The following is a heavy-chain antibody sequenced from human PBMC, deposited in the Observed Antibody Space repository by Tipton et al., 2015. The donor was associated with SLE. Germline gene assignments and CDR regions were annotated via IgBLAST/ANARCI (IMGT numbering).Heavy chain of an antibody. V-gene: IGHV3-23*01. CDR1: GFTFNSYA. CDR2: ISGSGRDT. Sequence: GSLRLSCAASGFTFNSYAMSWVRQAPGKGLEWVSGISGSGRDTYYADSVKGRFTVSRDNAKNSLYLQVNSLRAEDTAVYDCARGCDGSCWFNYWGQGTMVTVSS. D-gene: IGHD1-26*01. CDR3: ARGCDGSCWFNY. J-gene: IGHJ4*02.